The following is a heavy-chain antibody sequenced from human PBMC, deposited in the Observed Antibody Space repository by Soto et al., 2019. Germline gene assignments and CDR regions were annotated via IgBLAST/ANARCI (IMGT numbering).Heavy chain of an antibody. CDR1: GGSFTSNNW. J-gene: IGHJ4*02. Sequence: SETLSLTCAVSGGSFTSNNWWTWVRQPPGQGLEWIGEIYRTGSTNYNPSLKSRVTISLDKSENQFSLKVASLTAADTAVYYCASRDPGTSVDYWGQGTLVTVSS. CDR3: ASRDPGTSVDY. D-gene: IGHD1-7*01. V-gene: IGHV4-4*02. CDR2: IYRTGST.